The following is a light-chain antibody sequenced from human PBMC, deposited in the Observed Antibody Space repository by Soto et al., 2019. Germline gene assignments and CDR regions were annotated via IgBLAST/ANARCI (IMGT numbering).Light chain of an antibody. Sequence: DIQMTQSPSSLYASVGDRLTITGRASQSISSYLNWYQQKPGNAPKLXXYAASSLQSGVPSRFSGSGSGTDFTLTISSLQPEDFATYYCQQSYSTPRITFGQGTRLEIK. CDR3: QQSYSTPRIT. V-gene: IGKV1-39*01. CDR2: AAS. CDR1: QSISSY. J-gene: IGKJ5*01.